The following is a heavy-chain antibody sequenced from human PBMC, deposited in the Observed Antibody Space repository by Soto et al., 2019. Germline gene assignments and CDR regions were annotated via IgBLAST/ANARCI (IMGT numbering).Heavy chain of an antibody. V-gene: IGHV3-23*01. D-gene: IGHD3-22*01. CDR2: ISGSGGST. CDR3: AKVTPARYYYDNWEGNYFDY. CDR1: GFTFSNYA. Sequence: EVQLLESGGGLVQPGWSLTLSCVASGFTFSNYAVNWVRQAPGKGLEWVSGISGSGGSTYYADSVKGRSTISRDNSKNTVYLQLNSLRAEDTAVYYCAKVTPARYYYDNWEGNYFDYWGQGTLVTVSS. J-gene: IGHJ4*02.